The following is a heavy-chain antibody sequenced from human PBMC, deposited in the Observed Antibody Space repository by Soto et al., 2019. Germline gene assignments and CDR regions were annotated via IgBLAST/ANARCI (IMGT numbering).Heavy chain of an antibody. Sequence: QVQLVQSGAEVKKPGASVKVSCKASGYTFTNYGITWVRQAPGQGLEWMGWISAYNGNTNYAQKVQGRVTMSTDTSTSTAYLELRSLRSDDTAVYYCARGPESRSTAYFDYWGQGTLVTVSS. D-gene: IGHD2-2*01. CDR2: ISAYNGNT. V-gene: IGHV1-18*01. J-gene: IGHJ4*02. CDR3: ARGPESRSTAYFDY. CDR1: GYTFTNYG.